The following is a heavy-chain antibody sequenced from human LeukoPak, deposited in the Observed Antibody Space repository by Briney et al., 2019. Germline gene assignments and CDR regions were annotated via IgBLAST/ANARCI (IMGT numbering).Heavy chain of an antibody. CDR3: ARDPQYCSSTSCPN. J-gene: IGHJ4*02. D-gene: IGHD2-2*01. V-gene: IGHV3-53*01. CDR1: GFTVSSSY. Sequence: PGGSLRLSCAASGFTVSSSYMSWVRQAPGKGLEWVSVIYSGGSTYYADSVKGRFTISRDNSKNTLYLQMNSQRAEDTAVYYCARDPQYCSSTSCPNWGQGTLVTVSS. CDR2: IYSGGST.